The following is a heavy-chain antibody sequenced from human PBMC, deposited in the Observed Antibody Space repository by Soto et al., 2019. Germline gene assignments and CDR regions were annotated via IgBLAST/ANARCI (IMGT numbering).Heavy chain of an antibody. J-gene: IGHJ4*02. D-gene: IGHD3-10*01. V-gene: IGHV4-30-2*01. CDR1: GVSISSGGYS. CDR3: ARAIGWFGELLGGYYFDY. CDR2: IYHSGST. Sequence: SDTLSLTCAVSGVSISSGGYSWSLIRQPPGKGLEWIGYIYHSGSTYYNPSLKSRVTISVDRSKNQFSLKLSSVTAADTAVYYCARAIGWFGELLGGYYFDYWGQGALVTVSS.